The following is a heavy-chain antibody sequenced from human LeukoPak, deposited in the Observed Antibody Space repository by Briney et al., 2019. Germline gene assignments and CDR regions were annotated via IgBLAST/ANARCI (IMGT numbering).Heavy chain of an antibody. J-gene: IGHJ5*02. D-gene: IGHD5-18*01. V-gene: IGHV4-38-2*02. Sequence: SETLSLTCTVSGYSISSGYYWGWIRQPPGKGLEWIGSIYHRGSTYYNPSLRSRVTISVDTSKNQFSLKLSSVIAADTAVYYCAREQGSYGRDRFDPWGQGTLVTVSS. CDR2: IYHRGST. CDR1: GYSISSGYY. CDR3: AREQGSYGRDRFDP.